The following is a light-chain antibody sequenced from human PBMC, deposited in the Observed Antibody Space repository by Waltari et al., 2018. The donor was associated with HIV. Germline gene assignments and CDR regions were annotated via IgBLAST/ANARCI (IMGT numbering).Light chain of an antibody. V-gene: IGKV2-28*01. CDR1: QSLLHTNGYDY. Sequence: IVMTQSPLSLPVTPGQPASTSCKSSQSLLHTNGYDYLDWYLQKPGQSPQLLIYFGSKRASGVPDRFSGSGSGTDFTLKISRVEAEDVGVYYCMQPLHTPFTFGPGTKVDIK. CDR3: MQPLHTPFT. J-gene: IGKJ3*01. CDR2: FGS.